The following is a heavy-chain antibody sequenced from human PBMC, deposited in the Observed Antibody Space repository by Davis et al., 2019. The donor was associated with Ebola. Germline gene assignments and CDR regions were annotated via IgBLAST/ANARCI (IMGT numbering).Heavy chain of an antibody. V-gene: IGHV3-33*01. D-gene: IGHD6-19*01. J-gene: IGHJ6*04. Sequence: GGSLRLSCAASGFTFSNYGMHWVRQAPGTGLEWVALIWYDGSNKFYADSVKGRFTISRDISKKTLYLQMNSLRAEDTAVYYCARGPHYSSGWPSSGMDVWGKGTTVTVSS. CDR1: GFTFSNYG. CDR2: IWYDGSNK. CDR3: ARGPHYSSGWPSSGMDV.